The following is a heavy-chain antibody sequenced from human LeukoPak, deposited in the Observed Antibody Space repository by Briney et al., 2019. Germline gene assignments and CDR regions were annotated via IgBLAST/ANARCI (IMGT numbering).Heavy chain of an antibody. CDR2: IRTSGST. V-gene: IGHV3-23*01. CDR1: GLTFSIYA. CDR3: AKPERYGTTWYGRVDY. D-gene: IGHD6-13*01. Sequence: PGGSLTLSCSASGLTFSIYAMLCVRQAPGEGVEWVSAIRTSGSTYYADSVKGRFTISRDNPKNTLYLQMNSLRGEDTAVYYCAKPERYGTTWYGRVDYWGQGTLVTVSS. J-gene: IGHJ4*02.